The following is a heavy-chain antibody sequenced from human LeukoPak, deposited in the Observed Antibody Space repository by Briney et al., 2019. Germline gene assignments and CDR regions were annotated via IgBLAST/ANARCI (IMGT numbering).Heavy chain of an antibody. V-gene: IGHV1-46*01. CDR2: INPSGGGT. CDR1: GYTFTSYY. CDR3: AREFGSGSYYFGN. Sequence: ASVKVSCKASGYTFTSYYMHWVRQAPGQGLEWMGIINPSGGGTSYTQEFQGRVTMTRDTSTSTVYMELTSLRSEDTAVYYCAREFGSGSYYFGNWGQGTLVTVSS. D-gene: IGHD3-10*01. J-gene: IGHJ4*02.